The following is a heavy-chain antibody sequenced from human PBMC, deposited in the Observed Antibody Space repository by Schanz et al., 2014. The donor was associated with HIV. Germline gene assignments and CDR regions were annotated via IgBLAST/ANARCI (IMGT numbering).Heavy chain of an antibody. CDR3: VHDDSDNDGFDM. CDR1: GSTFSSYW. J-gene: IGHJ3*02. CDR2: INSNEGTT. Sequence: EVQLLESGGGLVQPGGSLRLSCAASGSTFSSYWMHWVRQAPGKGLVWVSRINSNEGTTDYADSVKGRFTISRDNAANSLFLQMNSLRAEDTAVYYCVHDDSDNDGFDMWGQGTMVTVSS. V-gene: IGHV3-74*02. D-gene: IGHD3-22*01.